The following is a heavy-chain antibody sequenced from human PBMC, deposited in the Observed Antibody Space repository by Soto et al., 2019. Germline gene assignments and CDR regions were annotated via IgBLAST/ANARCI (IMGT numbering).Heavy chain of an antibody. CDR2: ISAYNGNT. CDR1: GYTFTSYG. Sequence: GASVKVSCKASGYTFTSYGISWVRQAPGQGLEWMGWISAYNGNTNYAQKLQGRVTMTTDTSTSTAYMELRSLRSDDTAVYYCAAPSSPHSGYDLDYWRQGTLVTVYS. V-gene: IGHV1-18*01. CDR3: AAPSSPHSGYDLDY. D-gene: IGHD5-12*01. J-gene: IGHJ4*02.